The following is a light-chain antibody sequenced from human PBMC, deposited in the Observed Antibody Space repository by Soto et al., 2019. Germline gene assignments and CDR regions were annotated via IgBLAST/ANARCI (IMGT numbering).Light chain of an antibody. J-gene: IGKJ4*01. CDR2: GVS. CDR1: QSVSSR. Sequence: EIVLTQSPGTLSLSPGERATLSCRASQSVSSRLAWYQQKPGQAPRLLMYGVSSRATGIPDRFTGSGSGADFTLTISRLEPEDVATYYCQKYNNAPQLTFGGGTKVDIK. CDR3: QKYNNAPQLT. V-gene: IGKV3-20*01.